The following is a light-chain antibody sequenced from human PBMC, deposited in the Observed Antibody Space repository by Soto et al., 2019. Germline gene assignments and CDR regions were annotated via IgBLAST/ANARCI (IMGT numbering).Light chain of an antibody. V-gene: IGLV2-14*01. CDR1: SSDVGGYNY. J-gene: IGLJ1*01. Sequence: QSALTQPASVSGSPGQSITISCTGTSSDVGGYNYVSWYQQHPGKAPKLMIYEVSTRPSGVSNRFSGSKSGNTASLTISGLQAEDEADYYCSSYTSSSTLLFGTGTKLTVL. CDR3: SSYTSSSTLL. CDR2: EVS.